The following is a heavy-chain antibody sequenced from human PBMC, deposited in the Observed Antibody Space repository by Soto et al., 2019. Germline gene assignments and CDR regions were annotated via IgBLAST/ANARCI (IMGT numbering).Heavy chain of an antibody. CDR1: GYTFTAYY. D-gene: IGHD3-22*01. Sequence: QVQLVQSGAEVKKPGASVKVSCKASGYTFTAYYMHWLRQAPGQGLEWMGWINPSSGGTKYAQKFQGRVTMTNDTSISTAYMELSRLGSDDTAVYYCARGDFDSSANYYAGWFDPWGQGTLVTVSS. V-gene: IGHV1-2*02. CDR2: INPSSGGT. CDR3: ARGDFDSSANYYAGWFDP. J-gene: IGHJ5*02.